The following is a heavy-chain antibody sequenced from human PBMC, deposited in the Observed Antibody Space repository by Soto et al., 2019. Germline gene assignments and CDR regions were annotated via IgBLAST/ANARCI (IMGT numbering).Heavy chain of an antibody. CDR2: IWYDGSNK. Sequence: QVQLVESGGGVVQPGRSLRLSCAASGFTFSSYGMHWLRQAPGKGLQWVAVIWYDGSNKYYADSVKGRFTISRDNSENTLYLQMNSLRAEDKAVYYCARDGWDHGDYVDDYYYGMDVWGQGTTVTVAS. D-gene: IGHD4-17*01. CDR3: ARDGWDHGDYVDDYYYGMDV. V-gene: IGHV3-33*01. CDR1: GFTFSSYG. J-gene: IGHJ6*02.